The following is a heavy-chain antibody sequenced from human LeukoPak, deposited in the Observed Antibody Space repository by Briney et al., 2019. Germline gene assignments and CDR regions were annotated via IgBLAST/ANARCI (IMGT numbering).Heavy chain of an antibody. CDR1: GFTFSSYW. CDR3: ARLIAVAGPYYYYYYGMDV. V-gene: IGHV3-7*01. CDR2: IKQDGSEK. J-gene: IGHJ6*02. D-gene: IGHD6-19*01. Sequence: QTGGSLRLSCAASGFTFSSYWMSWVRQAPGKGLEWVANIKQDGSEKYYVDSVKGRSTISRDNAKNSLYLQMNSLRAEDTAVYYCARLIAVAGPYYYYYYGMDVWGQGTTVTVSS.